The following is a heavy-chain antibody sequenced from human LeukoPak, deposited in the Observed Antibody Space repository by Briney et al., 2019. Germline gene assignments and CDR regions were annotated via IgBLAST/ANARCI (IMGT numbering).Heavy chain of an antibody. CDR1: GGSVTSYY. J-gene: IGHJ4*01. D-gene: IGHD3-22*01. Sequence: KPSETLSLTCSVSGGSVTSYYWNWIRQTPDKGLEWIAYIYHSGLTRCNPSLKSRVTISMDTSKNQISLKVASVTAADTGFYYCARTYDSTAYHFWGHGTQVTVSS. CDR2: IYHSGLT. CDR3: ARTYDSTAYHF. V-gene: IGHV4-59*08.